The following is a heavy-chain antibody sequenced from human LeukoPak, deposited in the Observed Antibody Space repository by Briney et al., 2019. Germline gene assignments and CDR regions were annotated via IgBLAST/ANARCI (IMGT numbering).Heavy chain of an antibody. V-gene: IGHV4-34*01. CDR2: INHSGST. Sequence: SETLSLTCAVYGGSFSGYYWSWIRQPPGKGLEWIGEINHSGSTNYNPSLKSRVTISVDTSKNQFSLKLSSVTAADTAVYYGARARLRFIQPCYFDYWGQGTLVTVSS. D-gene: IGHD5-12*01. CDR1: GGSFSGYY. J-gene: IGHJ4*02. CDR3: ARARLRFIQPCYFDY.